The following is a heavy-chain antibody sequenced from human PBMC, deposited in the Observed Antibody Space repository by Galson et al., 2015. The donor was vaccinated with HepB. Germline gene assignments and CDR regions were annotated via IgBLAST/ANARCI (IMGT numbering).Heavy chain of an antibody. V-gene: IGHV3-30*04. CDR3: AKDAHYPDDIFDI. CDR2: ISYDGSNK. J-gene: IGHJ3*02. Sequence: SLRLSCAASGFTFSSYAMHWVRQAPGKGLEWVAVISYDGSNKYYADSVKGRFTISRDNSKNTLYLQVHSLRAEDTAVYYCAKDAHYPDDIFDIWGQGTMVTVSS. D-gene: IGHD3-22*01. CDR1: GFTFSSYA.